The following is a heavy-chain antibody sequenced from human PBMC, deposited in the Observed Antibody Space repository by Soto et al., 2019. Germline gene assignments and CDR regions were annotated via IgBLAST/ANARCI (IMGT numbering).Heavy chain of an antibody. CDR3: AKDLRHAYDP. CDR2: ISGYGDTT. J-gene: IGHJ5*02. V-gene: IGHV3-23*01. Sequence: EVQLLESGGGLVQPGGSLRLSCAASGFTFSSYAMTWVRQAPGRGLEWVSAISGYGDTTYYADSVKGRLTISRDNSKSTLYLQMNSLRAEDTAVYYCAKDLRHAYDPWGQGTLVTVSS. D-gene: IGHD3-16*01. CDR1: GFTFSSYA.